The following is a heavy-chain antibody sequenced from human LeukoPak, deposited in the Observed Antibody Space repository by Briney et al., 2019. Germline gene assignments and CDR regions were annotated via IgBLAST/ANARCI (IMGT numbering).Heavy chain of an antibody. CDR3: AKGGNSMVRGVISRFDY. V-gene: IGHV3-30*02. Sequence: PGGSLRLSCVASGFTFSSYGMHWVRQAPGKGLEWVAFIRYDGSNKYYADSVKGRFTISRDNSKNTLYLQMNSLRAEDTAVYYCAKGGNSMVRGVISRFDYWGQGTLVTVSS. CDR2: IRYDGSNK. CDR1: GFTFSSYG. D-gene: IGHD3-10*01. J-gene: IGHJ4*02.